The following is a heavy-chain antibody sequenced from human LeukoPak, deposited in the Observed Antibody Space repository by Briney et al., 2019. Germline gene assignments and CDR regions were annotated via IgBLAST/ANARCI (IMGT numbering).Heavy chain of an antibody. Sequence: GGSLRLSCAASGFTFSSYWMHWVRQAPGKGLVWVSRINSDGSSTSYADFVKGRFTISRDNAKNTLYLQMNSLRAEDTAVYYCASRPAVAGIGGWGQGTLVTVSS. CDR1: GFTFSSYW. J-gene: IGHJ4*02. V-gene: IGHV3-74*01. CDR2: INSDGSST. D-gene: IGHD6-19*01. CDR3: ASRPAVAGIGG.